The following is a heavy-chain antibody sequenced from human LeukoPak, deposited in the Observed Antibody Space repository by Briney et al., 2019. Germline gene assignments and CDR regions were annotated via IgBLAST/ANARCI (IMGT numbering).Heavy chain of an antibody. CDR3: ARGGGGYDTTGYQEYYDYYYMDV. CDR1: GYSFISYW. J-gene: IGHJ6*03. V-gene: IGHV5-51*01. D-gene: IGHD3-22*01. Sequence: GESLKISCKDSGYSFISYWIVWVRQMPGKGLEWMGVIYPGDSKTNYSPSFQGQVTISADKSFSTAFLQWRSLKSSDSATYYCARGGGGYDTTGYQEYYDYYYMDVWGTGTTVTVSS. CDR2: IYPGDSKT.